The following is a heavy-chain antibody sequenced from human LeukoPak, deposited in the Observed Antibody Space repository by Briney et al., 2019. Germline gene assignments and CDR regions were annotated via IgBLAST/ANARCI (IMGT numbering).Heavy chain of an antibody. CDR1: GFTFSSYS. D-gene: IGHD2-2*01. CDR3: ARWGEVVPSATYYFDY. Sequence: WGSLRLSCAASGFTFSSYSMNWVRQAPGMGLEWVSYISSSSSYIYYADSVKGRFTISRDNAKNSLYLQMNSLRAEDTAVYYCARWGEVVPSATYYFDYWGQGTLVTVSS. J-gene: IGHJ4*02. V-gene: IGHV3-21*01. CDR2: ISSSSSYI.